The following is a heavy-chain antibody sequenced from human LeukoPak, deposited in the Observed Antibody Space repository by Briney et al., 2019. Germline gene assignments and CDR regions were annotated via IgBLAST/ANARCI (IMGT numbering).Heavy chain of an antibody. CDR2: MNPNSGNT. CDR1: GYTFTSYD. CDR3: ARNSKGGCSSTSCYRWFDP. V-gene: IGHV1-8*01. D-gene: IGHD2-2*01. J-gene: IGHJ5*02. Sequence: GASVKVTCKASGYTFTSYDINWVRQATGQGLELEGWMNPNSGNTGYARKFQGRVTMIRNTSISTAYMELSILRSEDTAVYYCARNSKGGCSSTSCYRWFDPWGQGTLVTVSS.